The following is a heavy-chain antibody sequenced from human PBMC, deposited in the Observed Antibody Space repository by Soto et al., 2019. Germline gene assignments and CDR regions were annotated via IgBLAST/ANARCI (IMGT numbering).Heavy chain of an antibody. CDR1: GGTLSSYT. Sequence: QVQLVQSGAEVKKPGSSVKVSCKASGGTLSSYTISWVRQAPGQGLEWMGRIIPILGIANYAQKFQGRVTITADKSTSTAYMELSSLRSEDTAVYYCARGSDLGRGWFDPWGQGTLVTVSS. CDR3: ARGSDLGRGWFDP. CDR2: IIPILGIA. V-gene: IGHV1-69*02. D-gene: IGHD6-19*01. J-gene: IGHJ5*02.